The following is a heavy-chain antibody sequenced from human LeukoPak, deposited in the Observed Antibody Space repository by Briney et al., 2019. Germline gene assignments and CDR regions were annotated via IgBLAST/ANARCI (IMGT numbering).Heavy chain of an antibody. CDR2: ISGSGGNT. J-gene: IGHJ4*02. Sequence: PGGSLRLSCAASGFTFSSYAMSWVRQAPGKGLEWVSAISGSGGNTYFADSVKGRFTVSRDNSKNSLYLQMSSLTAADTAVYYCAKDRSIGTYYTFDHWGQGTLVTVSS. CDR3: AKDRSIGTYYTFDH. CDR1: GFTFSSYA. V-gene: IGHV3-23*01. D-gene: IGHD1-26*01.